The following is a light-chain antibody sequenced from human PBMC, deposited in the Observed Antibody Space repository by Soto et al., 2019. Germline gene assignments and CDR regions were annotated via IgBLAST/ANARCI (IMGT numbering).Light chain of an antibody. V-gene: IGLV1-47*01. J-gene: IGLJ2*01. CDR3: AAWDDSLSGYVV. Sequence: QSVLTQPPSASGTPGQRVTISCSGSRSNIGSNYVYWYQQLPGTAPKLLIYRNNQRPSGVPDRFSGSKSGTSASLAISGLRSEDEADYYCAAWDDSLSGYVVFGGGTKLTGL. CDR2: RNN. CDR1: RSNIGSNY.